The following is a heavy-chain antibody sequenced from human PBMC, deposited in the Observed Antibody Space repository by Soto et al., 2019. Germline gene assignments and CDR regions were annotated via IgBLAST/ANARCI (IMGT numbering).Heavy chain of an antibody. CDR2: IIPIFGTA. Sequence: SVKVSCQAPGGTFSSYAISWVRQAPGQGLEWMGGIIPIFGTANYAQKFQGRVTITADESTSTAYMELSSLRSEDTAVYYCARLSKDPPYYYYGMDVWGQGXTVTVSS. J-gene: IGHJ6*02. CDR1: GGTFSSYA. V-gene: IGHV1-69*13. CDR3: ARLSKDPPYYYYGMDV.